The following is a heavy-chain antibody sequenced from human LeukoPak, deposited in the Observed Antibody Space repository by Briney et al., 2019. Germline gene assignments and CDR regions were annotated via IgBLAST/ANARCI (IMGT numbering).Heavy chain of an antibody. CDR1: GFTFSSSA. CDR3: AKERRRVDTGMIRTYYFEN. Sequence: GGSLRLSCAGSGFTFSSSAMSWVRQAPGKGLEWVSSITGNGATTYYSDSVKGRFTISRDNSKNSLSLQMNSLRGEDTAVYYCAKERRRVDTGMIRTYYFENWAQGTVVTVPS. D-gene: IGHD5-18*01. CDR2: ITGNGATT. V-gene: IGHV3-23*01. J-gene: IGHJ4*02.